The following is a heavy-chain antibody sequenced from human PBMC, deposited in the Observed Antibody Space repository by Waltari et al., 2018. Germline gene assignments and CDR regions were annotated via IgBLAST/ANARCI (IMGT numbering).Heavy chain of an antibody. CDR2: IYTSGST. J-gene: IGHJ3*02. CDR3: ARGGSSWYSASAFDI. CDR1: GGSISSYY. Sequence: QVQLQESGPGLVKPSETLSLTCTVSGGSISSYYWSWIRQPAGKGLEWIGRIYTSGSTNYNPSLKSRGTMSVDTSKNQFSLKLSSVTAADTAVYYCARGGSSWYSASAFDIWGQGTMVTVSS. V-gene: IGHV4-4*07. D-gene: IGHD6-13*01.